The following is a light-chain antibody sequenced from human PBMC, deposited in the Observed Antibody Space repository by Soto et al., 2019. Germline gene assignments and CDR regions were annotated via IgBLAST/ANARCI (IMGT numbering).Light chain of an antibody. J-gene: IGKJ3*01. V-gene: IGKV1-9*01. CDR1: QAISSH. Sequence: DIQLTQSPSFLSASVGGRVTITCRASQAISSHLAWYQQKPGKAPNLLIYGASTLQSGVPSRFSGSGSGTQFTLTISSLQPEDFETYYCQQLNSYPLTFGPGTTVDIK. CDR2: GAS. CDR3: QQLNSYPLT.